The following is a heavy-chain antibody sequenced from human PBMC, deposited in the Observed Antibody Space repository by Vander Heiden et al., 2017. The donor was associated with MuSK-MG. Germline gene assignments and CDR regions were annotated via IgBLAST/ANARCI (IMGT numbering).Heavy chain of an antibody. CDR1: GYTFTSYY. Sequence: QVQLVQSGAEVKKPGASVKVSCKASGYTFTSYYMHWVRQDPGQGLEWMGIINPSGGSTSYAQKCQGRVTMTRDTSTSTVYMELSSLRSEDTAVYYCARVTVSRFAFDYWGQGTLGTVAS. V-gene: IGHV1-46*03. D-gene: IGHD3-10*01. CDR2: INPSGGST. J-gene: IGHJ4*02. CDR3: ARVTVSRFAFDY.